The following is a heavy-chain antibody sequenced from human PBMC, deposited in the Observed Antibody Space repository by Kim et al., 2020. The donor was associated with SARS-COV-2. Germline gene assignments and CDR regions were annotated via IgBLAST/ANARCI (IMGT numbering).Heavy chain of an antibody. CDR2: ISYDGSNK. CDR1: GFTFSSYG. D-gene: IGHD2-21*02. Sequence: GGSLRLSCAASGFTFSSYGMHWVRQAPGKGLEWVAVISYDGSNKYYADSVKGRFTISRDNSKNTLYLQMNSLRAEDTAVYYCARDIGFVGDLDYWGQGTLVTVSS. CDR3: ARDIGFVGDLDY. V-gene: IGHV3-33*05. J-gene: IGHJ4*02.